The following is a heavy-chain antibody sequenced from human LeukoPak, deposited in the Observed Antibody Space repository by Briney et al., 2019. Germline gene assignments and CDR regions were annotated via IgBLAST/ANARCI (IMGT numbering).Heavy chain of an antibody. D-gene: IGHD3-22*01. V-gene: IGHV4-59*01. CDR2: IYYSGST. CDR3: ARVGYDSSGRTSPNTFDY. CDR1: GGSISSYY. Sequence: SETLSLTCTVSGGSISSYYWSWIRQPPGKGLEWIGYIYYSGSTNYNPSLKSRVTISGDTSKNQFSLKLSSVTAADTAVYYCARVGYDSSGRTSPNTFDYWGQGTLVTVSS. J-gene: IGHJ4*02.